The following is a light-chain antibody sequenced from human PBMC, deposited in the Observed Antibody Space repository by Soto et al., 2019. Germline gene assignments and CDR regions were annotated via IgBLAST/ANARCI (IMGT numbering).Light chain of an antibody. Sequence: DIVLTQTPLFLSVTPGQPASISCRSTQSLLHSDGKTYFYWFLQKAGQPPQLLIYEVSNRFSGVSDRLSGSGSGTDFTLRISRVEAEDVGVYYCMQSIQLPRTFGQGTKVDIK. CDR3: MQSIQLPRT. CDR1: QSLLHSDGKTY. J-gene: IGKJ1*01. V-gene: IGKV2D-29*01. CDR2: EVS.